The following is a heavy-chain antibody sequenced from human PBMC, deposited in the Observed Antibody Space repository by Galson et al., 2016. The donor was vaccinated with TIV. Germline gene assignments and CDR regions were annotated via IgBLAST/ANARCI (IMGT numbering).Heavy chain of an antibody. CDR3: ARGGVIRGLDF. J-gene: IGHJ4*02. CDR2: IDPSSGAT. Sequence: SVKVSCKASGYPFTDSWMHWMRQAPGEGLEWMGWIDPSSGATLYAQKFQGRVTMTRDTSTSTTYVELSRLTSDDTADYYCARGGVIRGLDFWGQGTLVTVSS. V-gene: IGHV1-2*02. D-gene: IGHD3-16*02. CDR1: GYPFTDSW.